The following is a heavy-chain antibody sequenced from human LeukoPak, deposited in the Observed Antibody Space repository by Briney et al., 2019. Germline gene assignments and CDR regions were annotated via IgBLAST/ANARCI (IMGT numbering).Heavy chain of an antibody. Sequence: GASVKVSCKASGYTFTSHYMHWVRQAPGQGLEWMGIINPSAGSTNYAQKFQGRVTITADKSTSTAYMELSSLRSEDTAVYYCARRVNGYYYMDVWGKGTTVTVSS. CDR2: INPSAGST. J-gene: IGHJ6*03. CDR1: GYTFTSHY. D-gene: IGHD2-21*01. CDR3: ARRVNGYYYMDV. V-gene: IGHV1-46*01.